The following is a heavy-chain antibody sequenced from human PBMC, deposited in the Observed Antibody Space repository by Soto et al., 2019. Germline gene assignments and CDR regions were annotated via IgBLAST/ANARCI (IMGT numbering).Heavy chain of an antibody. J-gene: IGHJ6*02. D-gene: IGHD1-1*01. V-gene: IGHV3-11*06. CDR2: ISTRSTYT. CDR3: ARDLAWKRGKVGRYYYGMDV. Sequence: QVLLVESGGGLVKAGGSLRLSCAASGFIFSDYYMSWVRQTPGEGLEWVSYISTRSTYTNYADTVKGPFTITRDNTKNSLYLQMDRLRVEDTAVYYCARDLAWKRGKVGRYYYGMDVWGQGTTVTVSS. CDR1: GFIFSDYY.